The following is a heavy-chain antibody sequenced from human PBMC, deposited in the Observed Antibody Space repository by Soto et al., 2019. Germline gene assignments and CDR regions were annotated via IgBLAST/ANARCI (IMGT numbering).Heavy chain of an antibody. CDR2: IRNRANSYST. D-gene: IGHD3-10*01. J-gene: IGHJ5*02. CDR3: ATIDMVEKFDP. Sequence: LRLSCAASGFVFSDRYMAWVRQTPGKGLEWLGRIRNRANSYSTEYAASVRGRFTISRDDSNNLLYLHMSSLKTEDTAVYYCATIDMVEKFDPRGQGSLVTVSS. CDR1: GFVFSDRY. V-gene: IGHV3-72*01.